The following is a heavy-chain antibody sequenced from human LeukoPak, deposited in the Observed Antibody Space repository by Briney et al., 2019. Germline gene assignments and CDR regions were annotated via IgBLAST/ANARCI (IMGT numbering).Heavy chain of an antibody. CDR1: GFTFSSYG. V-gene: IGHV3-30*18. D-gene: IGHD1-26*01. J-gene: IGHJ3*02. CDR2: ISYDGSNK. Sequence: PGGSLRLSCAASGFTFSSYGMHWVRQAPGKGLEWVAVISYDGSNKYYADSVKGRFTISRDNSKNTLYLEMNSLRAEDTAVYYCAKEHSGSYGAFDIWGQGTMVTVSS. CDR3: AKEHSGSYGAFDI.